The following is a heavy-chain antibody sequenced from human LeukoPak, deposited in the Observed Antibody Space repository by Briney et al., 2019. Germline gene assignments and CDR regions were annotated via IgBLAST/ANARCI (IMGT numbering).Heavy chain of an antibody. J-gene: IGHJ4*02. CDR3: ASLGDLFLYSTFDY. Sequence: PGGSLRLSCAASGFTFSNYEMNWVRQAPGKGLEWVSYISGDGSTRSYADSVRGRFTISRDNAKNSLSLQMNSLRAEDTAVYYCASLGDLFLYSTFDYWGQGTLVTVSS. CDR1: GFTFSNYE. V-gene: IGHV3-48*03. D-gene: IGHD2-21*01. CDR2: ISGDGSTR.